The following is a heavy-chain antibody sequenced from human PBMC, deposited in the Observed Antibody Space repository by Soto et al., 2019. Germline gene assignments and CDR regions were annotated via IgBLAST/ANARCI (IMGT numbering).Heavy chain of an antibody. CDR1: GGSISTYY. V-gene: IGHV4-59*01. Sequence: SETLSLTCTVSGGSISTYYWSWIRQPPGKGLEWIGFIHYSGSTNYNPSLKSRVTMSVDTSKNQFSLKLTSVNAADTAVYYCTRGGDAYKNGHWGQGTLVTVSS. D-gene: IGHD2-21*01. J-gene: IGHJ4*02. CDR2: IHYSGST. CDR3: TRGGDAYKNGH.